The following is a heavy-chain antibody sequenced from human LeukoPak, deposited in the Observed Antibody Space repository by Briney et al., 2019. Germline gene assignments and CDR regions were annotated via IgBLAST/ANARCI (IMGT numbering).Heavy chain of an antibody. CDR2: ISWNSGSI. V-gene: IGHV3-9*01. CDR3: AREGPYGGHFDY. D-gene: IGHD4-23*01. J-gene: IGHJ4*02. Sequence: PGGSLRLSCAASGFTFDDYAMHWVRQAPGKGLEWVSGISWNSGSIGYADSVKGRFTISRDNAKNSLYLQMNSLRAEDTALYYCAREGPYGGHFDYWGQGTLVTVSS. CDR1: GFTFDDYA.